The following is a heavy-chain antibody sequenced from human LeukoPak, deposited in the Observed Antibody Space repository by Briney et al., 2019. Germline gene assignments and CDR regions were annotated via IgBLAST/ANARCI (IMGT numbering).Heavy chain of an antibody. CDR3: ARDPIAAAVNR. J-gene: IGHJ1*01. CDR1: GFTFSSYA. CDR2: ISYDGSNK. D-gene: IGHD6-13*01. V-gene: IGHV3-30*04. Sequence: GGSLRLSCAASGFTFSSYAMHWVRQAPGKGLEWVAVISYDGSNKYYADSVKGRFTISRDNSKNTLYLQMNSLRAEDTAVYYCARDPIAAAVNRWGQGTLVTVSS.